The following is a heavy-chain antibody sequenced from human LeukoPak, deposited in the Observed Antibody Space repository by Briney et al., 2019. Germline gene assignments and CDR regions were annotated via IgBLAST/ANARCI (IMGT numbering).Heavy chain of an antibody. CDR2: IYYSGST. D-gene: IGHD3-22*01. CDR3: ARHHTIVHYYDSSGYFDY. Sequence: SETLSLTCTVSGGSISGSSYYWGWIRPPPGKGLEWIGRIYYSGSTYYNPSLKSRVTISVDTSKNQFSLKLSSVTAADTAVYYCARHHTIVHYYDSSGYFDYWGQGTLVTVSS. CDR1: GGSISGSSYY. J-gene: IGHJ4*02. V-gene: IGHV4-39*01.